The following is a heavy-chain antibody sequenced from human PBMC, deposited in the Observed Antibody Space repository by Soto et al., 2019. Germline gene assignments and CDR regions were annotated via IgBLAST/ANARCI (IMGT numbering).Heavy chain of an antibody. V-gene: IGHV1-3*05. CDR3: ASARGIAVGDY. J-gene: IGHJ4*02. CDR1: GYTFTSYA. Sequence: QVQLVQSGAEEKKPGASVKVSCKASGYTFTSYAMHWVRQAPGQRLEWMGWINAGNGNTKYSQKFQGRVTITRDTAAGTAYMALSSLRSEDTAVYYCASARGIAVGDYWGQGTLVTVSS. D-gene: IGHD6-19*01. CDR2: INAGNGNT.